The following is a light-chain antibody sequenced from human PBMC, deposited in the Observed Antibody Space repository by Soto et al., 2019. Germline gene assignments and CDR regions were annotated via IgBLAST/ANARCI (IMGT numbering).Light chain of an antibody. V-gene: IGKV1-5*03. CDR1: QTISSW. CDR2: KAS. Sequence: DIQMTQSPSTLSGSVGDRVTITCRASQTISSWLAWYQQKPGKAPKLLIYKASTLKSGVPSRFSGSGSETEFTLTISGLQPGDSATYYCQQYMSYSFGQGTKVDIK. J-gene: IGKJ1*01. CDR3: QQYMSYS.